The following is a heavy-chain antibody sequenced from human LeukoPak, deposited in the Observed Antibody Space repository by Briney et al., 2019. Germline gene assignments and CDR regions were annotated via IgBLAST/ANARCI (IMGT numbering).Heavy chain of an antibody. V-gene: IGHV6-1*01. J-gene: IGHJ4*02. CDR2: TYQRSKWYN. Sequence: SQTLSLTCAISGDSVSSNSATWNWIRQSRSRGLEWLGRTYQRSKWYNGYATSVKSRISINPDTSKNQFSLELYSVTPEDTAVYYCARFSYGRTGDFWGQGTLVSVSS. CDR3: ARFSYGRTGDF. D-gene: IGHD5-18*01. CDR1: GDSVSSNSAT.